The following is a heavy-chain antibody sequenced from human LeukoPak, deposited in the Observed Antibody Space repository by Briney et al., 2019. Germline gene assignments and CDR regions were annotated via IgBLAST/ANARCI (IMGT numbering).Heavy chain of an antibody. Sequence: GGSLRLSCAASGFTFSSYEMNWVRQAPGKGLEWVSYITSSGTTKYYADSVKGRFTISRDNAKNSLYLQMNSLRAEDTAVYCCARETMEFDYWGQGTLVTVSS. V-gene: IGHV3-48*03. J-gene: IGHJ4*02. CDR2: ITSSGTTK. D-gene: IGHD1-1*01. CDR3: ARETMEFDY. CDR1: GFTFSSYE.